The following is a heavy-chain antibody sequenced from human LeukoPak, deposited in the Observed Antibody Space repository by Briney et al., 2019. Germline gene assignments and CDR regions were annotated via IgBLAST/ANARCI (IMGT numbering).Heavy chain of an antibody. CDR2: IDNSGTS. Sequence: SETLSLTCTFSGDSISPSYWSWVRQPPGKGLEWIGYIDNSGTSNYNPSLKSRVSMSVDTSKNQLSLNLGSVTAADTAVYYCATALRETRSGGIWGVIVSEWFDSWGPGTLVTVSS. V-gene: IGHV4-59*01. J-gene: IGHJ5*01. D-gene: IGHD5/OR15-5a*01. CDR3: ATALRETRSGGIWGVIVSEWFDS. CDR1: GDSISPSY.